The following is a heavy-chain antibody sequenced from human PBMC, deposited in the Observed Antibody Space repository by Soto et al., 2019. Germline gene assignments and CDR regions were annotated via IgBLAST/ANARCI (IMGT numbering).Heavy chain of an antibody. D-gene: IGHD6-19*01. CDR2: MNPSTGNT. V-gene: IGHV1-8*01. CDR1: GYTFTSYD. J-gene: IGHJ5*02. Sequence: QVQLVHSGAEVKKPGATVKVSCKASGYTFTSYDIIWVRQATGQGLEWMGWMNPSTGNTDNAQKFQGRLTMTRNTSISTAYMELSSLRFEDTALYYCARGRIVVAGGFDPWGQGTLVTVSS. CDR3: ARGRIVVAGGFDP.